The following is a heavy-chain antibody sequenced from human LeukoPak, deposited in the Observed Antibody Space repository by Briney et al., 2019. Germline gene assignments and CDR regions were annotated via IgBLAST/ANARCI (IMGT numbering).Heavy chain of an antibody. J-gene: IGHJ4*02. V-gene: IGHV3-23*01. CDR3: AKGDYYDFDY. CDR1: GFTLSSYA. Sequence: PGGSLRLSCAASGFTLSSYAMTWVRQAPGKGLEWVSSISSSGISTHYADSVKGRFTISRDNSKNTLYLQMNSLRAEDTAVYYCAKGDYYDFDYWGQGTLVTVSS. CDR2: ISSSGIST. D-gene: IGHD3-10*01.